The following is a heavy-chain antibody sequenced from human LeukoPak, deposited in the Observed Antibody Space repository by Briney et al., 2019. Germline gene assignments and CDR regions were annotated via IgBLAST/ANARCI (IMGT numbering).Heavy chain of an antibody. Sequence: GGSLRLSCVASGFTFSSYWMHWVRQAPGKGLVWVSRINSYGTSTNYADSVKGRFTISRDNAKNTLYLQMNSLRAEDTAVYYCARSSRSYYDSSGLDYWGQGTLVTVSS. D-gene: IGHD3-22*01. J-gene: IGHJ4*02. CDR3: ARSSRSYYDSSGLDY. V-gene: IGHV3-74*01. CDR1: GFTFSSYW. CDR2: INSYGTST.